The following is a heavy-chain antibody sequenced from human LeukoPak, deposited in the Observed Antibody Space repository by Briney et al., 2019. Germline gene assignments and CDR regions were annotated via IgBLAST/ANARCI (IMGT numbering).Heavy chain of an antibody. CDR3: ARRRSIVDAFDI. CDR1: GGSISSGGYY. V-gene: IGHV4-31*03. CDR2: IYYSGST. J-gene: IGHJ3*02. Sequence: SETLSLTCTVSGGSISSGGYYWSWIRQHPGKGLEWIGYIYYSGSTYYNPSLKSRVIISVDTSKNQFSLKLSSVTAADTAVYYCARRRSIVDAFDIWGQGTMVTVSS. D-gene: IGHD2-15*01.